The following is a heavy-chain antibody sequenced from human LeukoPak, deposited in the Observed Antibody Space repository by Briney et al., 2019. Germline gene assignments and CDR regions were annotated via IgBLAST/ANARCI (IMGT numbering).Heavy chain of an antibody. V-gene: IGHV1-18*01. D-gene: IGHD6-19*01. CDR3: ARDGAGYSSGLPLDY. Sequence: ASVKVSRKASGYTFTSYGISWVRQAPGQGLEWMGWISAYNGNTNYAQKLQGRVTMTTDTSTSTAYMELRSLRSDDTAVYYCARDGAGYSSGLPLDYWGQGTLVTVSS. CDR1: GYTFTSYG. J-gene: IGHJ4*02. CDR2: ISAYNGNT.